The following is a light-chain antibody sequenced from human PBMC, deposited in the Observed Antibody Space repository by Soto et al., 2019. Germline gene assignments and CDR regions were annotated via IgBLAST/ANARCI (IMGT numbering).Light chain of an antibody. J-gene: IGKJ4*01. CDR2: AAY. V-gene: IGKV1-27*01. Sequence: DIQMTQAPSSLSASVGDRVTITCRARQDISTYLDWYQQKPGKVPKLLISAAYTLQSGVPPRFSGSGSGTDFTLTISSLQPEDVGTYYCQKYDNAPLTFGGGTKVEIK. CDR3: QKYDNAPLT. CDR1: QDISTY.